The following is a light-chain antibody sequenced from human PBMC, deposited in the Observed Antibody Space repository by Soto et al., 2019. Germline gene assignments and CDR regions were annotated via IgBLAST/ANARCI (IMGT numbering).Light chain of an antibody. J-gene: IGLJ1*01. V-gene: IGLV2-14*01. Sequence: QSVLTQPASFSGSPGQSITISCTGTSTDVGGYNYVSWYQHRPGEAPKLMIFEVTKRPSGVSNRFSGSKSGNTASLTISGLQAEDEADYFCNSYTTSRTYVFRSGTKVTVL. CDR2: EVT. CDR3: NSYTTSRTYV. CDR1: STDVGGYNY.